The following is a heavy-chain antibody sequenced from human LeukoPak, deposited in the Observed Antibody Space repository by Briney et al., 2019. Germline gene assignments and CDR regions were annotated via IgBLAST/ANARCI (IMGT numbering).Heavy chain of an antibody. CDR1: GGSISSSSYY. V-gene: IGHV4-39*07. CDR2: IYYSGST. J-gene: IGHJ4*02. D-gene: IGHD6-6*01. CDR3: ARDSSSSDYFDY. Sequence: SETLSLTCTVSGGSISSSSYYWGWIRQPPGKGLEWIGSIYYSGSTYYNPSLKSRVTISVDTSKNQFSLKLSSVTAADTAVYYCARDSSSSDYFDYWGQGTLVTVSS.